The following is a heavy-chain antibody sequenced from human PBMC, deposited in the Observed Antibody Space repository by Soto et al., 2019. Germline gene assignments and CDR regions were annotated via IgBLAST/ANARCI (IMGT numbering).Heavy chain of an antibody. CDR3: ARDLHFYDSGGYYGY. J-gene: IGHJ4*02. Sequence: GGSLRLSCAASGFTFSSYGMHWVRQAPGKGLEWVAVISYDGSNKYYADSVKGRFTISRDNSKNTLYLQMNSLRAEDTAVYYCARDLHFYDSGGYYGYWGQGTLVTVSS. D-gene: IGHD3-22*01. CDR2: ISYDGSNK. CDR1: GFTFSSYG. V-gene: IGHV3-30*03.